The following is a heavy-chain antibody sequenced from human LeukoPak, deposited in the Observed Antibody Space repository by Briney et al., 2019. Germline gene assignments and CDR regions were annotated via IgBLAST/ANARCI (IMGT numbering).Heavy chain of an antibody. Sequence: GGSLRLSCATSGINFNGYAFHWVRHSPGKGLEWVALISSDEKNIFYADSVKGRFIISRDKCKNTIDLQMTSLQTDDTSIYYCARVMALNRGWFQEPFGYWGQGTLVTVSS. V-gene: IGHV3-30*04. CDR2: ISSDEKNI. J-gene: IGHJ4*02. D-gene: IGHD6-19*01. CDR1: GINFNGYA. CDR3: ARVMALNRGWFQEPFGY.